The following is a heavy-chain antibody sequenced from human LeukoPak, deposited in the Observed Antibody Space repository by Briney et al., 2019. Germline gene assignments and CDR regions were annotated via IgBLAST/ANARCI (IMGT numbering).Heavy chain of an antibody. J-gene: IGHJ4*02. CDR1: GYTFTSYW. CDR3: ARHPHTIVGTTPYFDY. D-gene: IGHD1-26*01. Sequence: GESLKISCKGFGYTFTSYWIGWVRQMPGKGLEWMGFIYPGDSDTRYSPSFQGQVIISADKSISTAYLQWSSLKASDTAMYYCARHPHTIVGTTPYFDYWGQGTLVTVSS. CDR2: IYPGDSDT. V-gene: IGHV5-51*01.